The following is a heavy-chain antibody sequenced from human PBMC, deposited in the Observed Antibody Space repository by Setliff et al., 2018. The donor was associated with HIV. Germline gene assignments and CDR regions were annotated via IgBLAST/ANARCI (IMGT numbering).Heavy chain of an antibody. Sequence: SETLSLTCAVSGGSISSGGYSWTWIRQPPGKGLEWIAYIFHSGRIYYNPTLKSRVTMSVDRSKNHLSLNVTSVTAADTAVYYCARGKYCTDGVCSKPRSAVMDVWGQGTTVTVSS. V-gene: IGHV4-30-2*01. D-gene: IGHD2-8*01. J-gene: IGHJ6*02. CDR3: ARGKYCTDGVCSKPRSAVMDV. CDR1: GGSISSGGYS. CDR2: IFHSGRI.